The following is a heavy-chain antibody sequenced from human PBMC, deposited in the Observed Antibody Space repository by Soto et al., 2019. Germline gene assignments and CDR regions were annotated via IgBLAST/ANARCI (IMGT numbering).Heavy chain of an antibody. D-gene: IGHD3-9*01. CDR3: LRSFPSRRSSDL. Sequence: SAMSCARQGPEKGLEWVGFIRSKAYGGTTEYAASVKGRFTISRDDSKSIAYLQMNSLKTEDTAVYRYLRSFPSRRSSDL. J-gene: IGHJ2*01. CDR2: IRSKAYGGTT. CDR1: SA. V-gene: IGHV3-49*04.